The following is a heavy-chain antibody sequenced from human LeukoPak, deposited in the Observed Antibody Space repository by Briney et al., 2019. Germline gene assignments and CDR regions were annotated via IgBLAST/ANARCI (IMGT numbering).Heavy chain of an antibody. CDR3: ARETAGNWYFDL. V-gene: IGHV1-8*01. CDR1: GYTFTSYD. D-gene: IGHD1-14*01. J-gene: IGHJ2*01. Sequence: ASVKVSCKASGYTFTSYDINWVRQATGQGLEWMGWMNPNSGNTGYAQKFQGRVTMTRDTSTSTVYMELSSLRSEDTAVYYCARETAGNWYFDLWGRGTLVTVSS. CDR2: MNPNSGNT.